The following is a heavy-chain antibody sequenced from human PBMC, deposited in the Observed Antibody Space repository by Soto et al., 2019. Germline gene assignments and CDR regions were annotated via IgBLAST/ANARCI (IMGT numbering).Heavy chain of an antibody. D-gene: IGHD1-26*01. CDR2: LPNTGIT. CDR1: GGSISGGSYY. J-gene: IGHJ4*02. V-gene: IGHV4-31*03. CDR3: ARGGRYFYY. Sequence: QVQLQESGPGLVTPSQTLTLTCTVSGGSISGGSYYWSWVRQFPGKGLEWIGYLPNTGITYYNPALQSRFSISVDTSKNQFSLNLSSVTVADTATYYCARGGRYFYYWGQGTLVTVSS.